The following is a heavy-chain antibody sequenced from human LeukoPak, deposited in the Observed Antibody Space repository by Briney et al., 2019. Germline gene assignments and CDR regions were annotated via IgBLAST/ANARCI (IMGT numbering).Heavy chain of an antibody. D-gene: IGHD2-2*01. CDR1: GFTFDDYA. CDR3: AKDIGHLRASLNHMAV. CDR2: ISWDGGST. J-gene: IGHJ6*03. Sequence: GGSLRLSWAASGFTFDDYAMHWVRQAQGRGLEWVSLISWDGGSTYYADSVKGRFTISRDNSKNSLYLQMNSLRAEDTALYYCAKDIGHLRASLNHMAVCGKGTTVTVSS. V-gene: IGHV3-43D*03.